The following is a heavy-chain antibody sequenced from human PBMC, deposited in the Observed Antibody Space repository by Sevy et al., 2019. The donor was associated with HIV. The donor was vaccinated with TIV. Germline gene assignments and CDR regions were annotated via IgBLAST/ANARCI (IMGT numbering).Heavy chain of an antibody. Sequence: GGSLRLSCEASGFTFSYYWMHWVRQAPGKGLVWVSRIYTDGSSTDYADSVKGRFTISRDNAKNTLYLQMNSLRAEDTAEYYCARDAYDGSGRYDYWGQGTLVTVSS. CDR3: ARDAYDGSGRYDY. J-gene: IGHJ4*02. CDR1: GFTFSYYW. V-gene: IGHV3-74*01. CDR2: IYTDGSST. D-gene: IGHD3-10*01.